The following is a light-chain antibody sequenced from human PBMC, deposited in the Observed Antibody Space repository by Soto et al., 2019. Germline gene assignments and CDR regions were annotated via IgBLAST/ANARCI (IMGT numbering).Light chain of an antibody. CDR3: VQGTQWPPNFQRFT. CDR1: QSLVYSDGNTY. V-gene: IGKV2-30*01. J-gene: IGKJ2*01. CDR2: KVS. Sequence: DVVMTQSPLSLPVTLGQPASISCRSSQSLVYSDGNTYLTWFQQRPGQSPRRLIYKVSTRDSGVPDRFSGSRTGTEVTLKISRVEAEHVGVYYCVQGTQWPPNFQRFTFVQGTKLQIK.